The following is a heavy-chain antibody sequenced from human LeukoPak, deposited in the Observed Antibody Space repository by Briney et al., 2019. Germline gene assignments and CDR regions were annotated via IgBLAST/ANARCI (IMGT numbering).Heavy chain of an antibody. CDR2: IWYDGSNK. J-gene: IGHJ4*02. V-gene: IGHV3-33*01. D-gene: IGHD3-10*01. CDR3: ARIVRFGEFSLDY. Sequence: GGSLRLSCAASGFTFSSYGMHWVRQAPGKGLEWVAVIWYDGSNKYYAGSVKGRFTISRDNSKNTLYLQMNSLRAEDTAVYYCARIVRFGEFSLDYWGQGTLVTVSS. CDR1: GFTFSSYG.